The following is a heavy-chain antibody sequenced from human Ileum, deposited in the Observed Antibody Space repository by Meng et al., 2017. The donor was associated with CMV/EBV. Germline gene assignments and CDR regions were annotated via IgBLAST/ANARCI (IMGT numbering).Heavy chain of an antibody. V-gene: IGHV3-23*01. CDR3: AKRVHKMSDGTAAGY. Sequence: GESLKISCAASGFTASTNYMSWVRQAPGKGLEWVAAILAYGGTTYYADSVKGRFTISRDNSKNTVYLQMTSLRVEDTAVYYCAKRVHKMSDGTAAGYWGQGTRVTVSS. D-gene: IGHD2-21*02. J-gene: IGHJ4*02. CDR1: GFTASTNY. CDR2: ILAYGGTT.